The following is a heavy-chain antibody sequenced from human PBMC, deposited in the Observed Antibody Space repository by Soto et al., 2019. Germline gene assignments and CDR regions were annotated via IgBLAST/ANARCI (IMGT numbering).Heavy chain of an antibody. Sequence: ASVKVSCKASGYTFTSYGISWVRQAPGQGLEWMGWISAYNGNTNYAQKLQGRVTMTTDTSTSTAYVELRSLRSDDTAVYYCARVSFLYYDFWSGYPYYFDYWGQGTLVTVSS. D-gene: IGHD3-3*01. CDR1: GYTFTSYG. CDR2: ISAYNGNT. V-gene: IGHV1-18*04. J-gene: IGHJ4*02. CDR3: ARVSFLYYDFWSGYPYYFDY.